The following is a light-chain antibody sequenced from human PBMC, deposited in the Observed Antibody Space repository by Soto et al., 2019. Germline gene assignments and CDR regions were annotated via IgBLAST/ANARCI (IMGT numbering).Light chain of an antibody. CDR2: DVS. Sequence: GDRVIITCRASQTVERWMAWYQQKPGKAPKLLISDVSTLDRGIPSRFSGSGSATEFTLTISGLQPDDFATYYCQQYKDYVYTFGGGTKVDI. CDR3: QQYKDYVYT. J-gene: IGKJ4*01. CDR1: QTVERW. V-gene: IGKV1-5*01.